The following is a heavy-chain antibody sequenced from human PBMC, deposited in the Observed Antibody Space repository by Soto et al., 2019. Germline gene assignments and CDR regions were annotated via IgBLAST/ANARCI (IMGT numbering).Heavy chain of an antibody. Sequence: EVQLLESGGGLVQPGGSLRLSCAASGFTFSKYDMSWVRQAPGKGLEWVSTLTSSGDSTDYADSVKGRFTISRDNSKSTQSVPMTSLRVADTAVYFCAKGKWLDNWGQGTLVTVSS. J-gene: IGHJ4*02. CDR3: AKGKWLDN. D-gene: IGHD5-12*01. CDR2: LTSSGDST. V-gene: IGHV3-23*01. CDR1: GFTFSKYD.